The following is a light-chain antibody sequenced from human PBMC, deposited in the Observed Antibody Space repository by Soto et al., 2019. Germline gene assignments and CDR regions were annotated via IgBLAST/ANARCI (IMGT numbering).Light chain of an antibody. CDR2: GAS. J-gene: IGKJ1*01. V-gene: IGKV3-15*01. CDR1: KSVSSN. CDR3: QQYNNWPGT. Sequence: EIVMTQSPATLSVSPGERATLSCRASKSVSSNLARYQQKPGQAPRLLIYGASTRATGIPARFSGSGSGTEFTLTISSLQSEDSAVYYCQQYNNWPGTFGQGTKVEIK.